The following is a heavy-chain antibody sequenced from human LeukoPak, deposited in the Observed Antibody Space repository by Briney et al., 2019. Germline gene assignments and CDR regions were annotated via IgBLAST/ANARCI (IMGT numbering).Heavy chain of an antibody. V-gene: IGHV4-61*01. CDR2: VYYSGST. J-gene: IGHJ3*02. D-gene: IGHD1-14*01. CDR1: GYSIRSGYY. Sequence: SETLSLTCTVSGYSIRSGYYWGWIRQPPGKGLHWIGYVYYSGSTNYNPSLKSRVTISADTSKNQFSLRLSSVTAADTAVYYCARGLNNRKSGRRFDVFEIWGQGTMVTVSS. CDR3: ARGLNNRKSGRRFDVFEI.